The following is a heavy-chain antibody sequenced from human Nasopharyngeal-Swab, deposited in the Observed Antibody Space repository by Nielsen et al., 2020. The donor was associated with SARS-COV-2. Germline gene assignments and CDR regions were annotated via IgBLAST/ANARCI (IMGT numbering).Heavy chain of an antibody. V-gene: IGHV3-11*01. CDR2: ISNSGSSI. J-gene: IGHJ6*02. Sequence: GESLKISCAASGFIFSDYYMTWIRQAPGKGLEWISYISNSGSSIYYADSVRGRFTISRDNAKKSLYLQMNSLRAEDTAVYFCARDMSGYNNAYGVFYYYYAMDVWGQGTTGTVSS. D-gene: IGHD5-18*01. CDR3: ARDMSGYNNAYGVFYYYYAMDV. CDR1: GFIFSDYY.